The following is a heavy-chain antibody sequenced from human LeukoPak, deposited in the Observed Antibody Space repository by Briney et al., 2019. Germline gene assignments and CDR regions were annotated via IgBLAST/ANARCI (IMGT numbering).Heavy chain of an antibody. CDR2: IHHSGSA. J-gene: IGHJ4*02. CDR1: GASISSNW. Sequence: SGTLSLTCAVSGASISSNWWNWVRQPPGKGLEWIGEIHHSGSANYNPSLKSRVTISLDTSENHFSLRLSSVTAADTAVYYCVRDRGEFSYSHDYWGQGTLVTVSS. CDR3: VRDRGEFSYSHDY. V-gene: IGHV4-4*02. D-gene: IGHD1-26*01.